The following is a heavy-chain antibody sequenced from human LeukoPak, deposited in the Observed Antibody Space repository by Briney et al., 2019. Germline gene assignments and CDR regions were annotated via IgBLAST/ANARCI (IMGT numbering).Heavy chain of an antibody. D-gene: IGHD5-24*01. J-gene: IGHJ4*02. CDR1: GGTFSSYA. V-gene: IGHV1-69*13. CDR2: IIPIFGTA. Sequence: SVKVSCKASGGTFSSYAISWVRQAPGQGLEWMGGIIPIFGTANYAQKFQGRVTITADESTSTAYMELSSLRSEDTAVYYCARGVDGYTHSTHPQKVSQFDYWGQGTLVTVSS. CDR3: ARGVDGYTHSTHPQKVSQFDY.